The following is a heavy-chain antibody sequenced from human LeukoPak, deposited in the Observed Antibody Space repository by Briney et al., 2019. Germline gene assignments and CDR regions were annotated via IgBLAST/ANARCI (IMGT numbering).Heavy chain of an antibody. J-gene: IGHJ5*02. CDR1: GYTFTSYG. D-gene: IGHD3-10*01. CDR3: ARPFYGSGSRGRFDP. V-gene: IGHV1-18*01. CDR2: ISAYNGNT. Sequence: PVASVKVSCKASGYTFTSYGISWVRQAPGQGLEWMGWISAYNGNTNYAQKLQGRVTMTTDTSTSTAYMELRSLRSDDTAVYYCARPFYGSGSRGRFDPWGQGTLVTVSS.